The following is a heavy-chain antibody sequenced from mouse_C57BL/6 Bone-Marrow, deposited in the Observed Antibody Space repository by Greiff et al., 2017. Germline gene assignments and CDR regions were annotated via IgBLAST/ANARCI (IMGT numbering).Heavy chain of an antibody. CDR1: GYTFTSYG. J-gene: IGHJ3*01. Sequence: VQLQESGAELARPGASVKLSCKASGYTFTSYGISWVKQRTGQGLEWIGEIYPRNGNTYYNAKFKGKATLTADKSPSTSYMELRSLTSEDSAVYFCARSMVTTVPPFAYWGQGTLVTVSA. V-gene: IGHV1-81*01. CDR3: ARSMVTTVPPFAY. D-gene: IGHD2-2*01. CDR2: IYPRNGNT.